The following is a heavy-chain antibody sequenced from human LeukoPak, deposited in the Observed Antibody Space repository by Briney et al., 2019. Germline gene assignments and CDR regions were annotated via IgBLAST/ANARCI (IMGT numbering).Heavy chain of an antibody. CDR1: GFTFSDYY. CDR2: ISISGSTI. CDR3: AKDRGDIVVVPAAEIGIDI. D-gene: IGHD2-2*01. J-gene: IGHJ3*02. Sequence: GGSLRLSSAASGFTFSDYYMSWIRQAPGKGLEWVSYISISGSTIYYAHSVRGRFTISRDNSKNTLYLQMNSVRAEDTAVYYCAKDRGDIVVVPAAEIGIDIWGQGTMVTVSS. V-gene: IGHV3-11*04.